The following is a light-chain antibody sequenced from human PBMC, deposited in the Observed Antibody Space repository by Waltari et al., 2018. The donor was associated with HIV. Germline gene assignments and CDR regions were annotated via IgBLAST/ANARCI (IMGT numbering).Light chain of an antibody. CDR2: EVT. Sequence: QSALTQPASVSGCPGQSVNISCTGTNRNVGGGNLISWYHHHPAFAPNVIIYEVTQQPSGFSSRFSGSTSGNPASLTISVLQAEDEANYYCCSYTSTNPFLLFGGGTKLTVL. CDR3: CSYTSTNPFLL. V-gene: IGLV2-23*02. J-gene: IGLJ2*01. CDR1: NRNVGGGNL.